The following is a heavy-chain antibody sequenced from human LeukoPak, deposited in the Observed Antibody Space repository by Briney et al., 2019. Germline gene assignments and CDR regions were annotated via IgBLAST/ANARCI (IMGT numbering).Heavy chain of an antibody. CDR1: GGSISSYY. CDR3: ARVVPMITFGGVISRGAFDI. CDR2: IYYSGST. V-gene: IGHV4-59*01. J-gene: IGHJ3*02. Sequence: SETLSLTCTVSGGSISSYYWSWIRQPPGKGLEWIGYIYYSGSTNYNPSLKSRVTISVDTSKNQFSLKLSSVTAADTAVYYCARVVPMITFGGVISRGAFDIWGQGTMVTVSS. D-gene: IGHD3-16*02.